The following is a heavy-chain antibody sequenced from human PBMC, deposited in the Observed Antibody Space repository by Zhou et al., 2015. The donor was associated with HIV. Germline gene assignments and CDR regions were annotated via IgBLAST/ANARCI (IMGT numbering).Heavy chain of an antibody. D-gene: IGHD2-2*01. CDR1: GGTFSSYA. CDR2: IIPIFGTA. CDR3: ARASHIVVPAAMWGDWFDP. J-gene: IGHJ5*02. V-gene: IGHV1-69*01. Sequence: QVQLVQSGAEVKKPGSSVKVSCKASGGTFSSYAISWVRQAPGQGLEWMGGIIPIFGTANYAQKFQGRVTITADESTSTAYMELSSLRSEDTAVYYCARASHIVVPAAMWGDWFDPWGQGTLVTVSS.